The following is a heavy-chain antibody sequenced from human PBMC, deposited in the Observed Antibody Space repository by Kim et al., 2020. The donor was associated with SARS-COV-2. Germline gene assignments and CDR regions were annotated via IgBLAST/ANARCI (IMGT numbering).Heavy chain of an antibody. CDR3: ARDPLSSPVSLGDFYYYGMDV. CDR2: IYYSGST. CDR1: GGSISSGGYY. V-gene: IGHV4-31*03. Sequence: SETLSLTCTVSGGSISSGGYYWSWIRQHPGKGLEWIGYIYYSGSTYYNPSLKSRVTISVDTSKNQFSLKLSSVTAADTAVYYCARDPLSSPVSLGDFYYYGMDVWGQGTTVTVSS. J-gene: IGHJ6*02.